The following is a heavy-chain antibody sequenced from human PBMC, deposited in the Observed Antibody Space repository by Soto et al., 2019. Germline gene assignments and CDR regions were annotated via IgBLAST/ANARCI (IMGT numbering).Heavy chain of an antibody. Sequence: QVQLVQSGAEVKKPGASVKVSCKASGYIFTNCGFNWVRQAPGQGLEWMGWINTYNGNTNYAQKLHGRVTMTTDTSTTTAYMELRSLRSDDTAVYYCARDSYGNFDYWGQGTLVTVSS. V-gene: IGHV1-18*01. D-gene: IGHD3-10*01. CDR3: ARDSYGNFDY. CDR1: GYIFTNCG. J-gene: IGHJ4*02. CDR2: INTYNGNT.